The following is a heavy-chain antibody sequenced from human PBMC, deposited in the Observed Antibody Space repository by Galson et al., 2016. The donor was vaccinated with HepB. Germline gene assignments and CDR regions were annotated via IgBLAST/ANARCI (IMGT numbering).Heavy chain of an antibody. J-gene: IGHJ3*02. CDR1: GFIFSSYW. Sequence: SLRLSCAASGFIFSSYWMNWVRQAPGKGLEWVADIKQDGSEKYYVDSVEGRFTVSRDNAKNSLYLQMSSLRAEDTAVYYCATMFYYYGSGFDRVDAFDIGGQGTRVTVSS. CDR2: IKQDGSEK. V-gene: IGHV3-7*01. D-gene: IGHD3-22*01. CDR3: ATMFYYYGSGFDRVDAFDI.